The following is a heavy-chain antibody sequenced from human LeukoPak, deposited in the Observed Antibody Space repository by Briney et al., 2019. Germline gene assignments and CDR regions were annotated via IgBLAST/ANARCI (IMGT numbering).Heavy chain of an antibody. CDR1: GFTVSSNY. Sequence: GGSLRLSCAASGFTVSSNYMSWVRQAPGKGLEWVSSISSSSSYIYYADSVKGRFTISRDNAKNSLYLQMNSLRAEDTAVYYCARDAGVGSYLYWGQGTLVTVSS. V-gene: IGHV3-21*01. CDR3: ARDAGVGSYLY. J-gene: IGHJ4*02. D-gene: IGHD1-26*01. CDR2: ISSSSSYI.